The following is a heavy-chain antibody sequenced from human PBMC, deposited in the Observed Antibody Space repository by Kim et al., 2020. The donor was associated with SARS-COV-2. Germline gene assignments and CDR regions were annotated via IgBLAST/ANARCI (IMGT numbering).Heavy chain of an antibody. V-gene: IGHV3-23*01. CDR3: AKEMSWEMATIRGFDD. D-gene: IGHD5-12*01. Sequence: SVKGRLPISKDNSKNTLYLQMNSLRAEDPAVYYCAKEMSWEMATIRGFDDWGQGTLVTVSS. J-gene: IGHJ4*02.